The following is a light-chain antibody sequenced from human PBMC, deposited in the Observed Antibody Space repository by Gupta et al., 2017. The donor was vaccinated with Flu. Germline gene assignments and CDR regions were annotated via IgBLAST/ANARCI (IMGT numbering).Light chain of an antibody. J-gene: IGKJ5*01. CDR1: QSISSY. CDR3: QQSYSTPRS. V-gene: IGKV1-39*01. Sequence: SASVGDRVTITRRASQSISSYLNWYQQKPGKAPKLLIYAASSLHSGVPSRFSGSGSGTDFTLTISRLHPEDFATYYCQQSYSTPRSFGQGTQLEIK. CDR2: AAS.